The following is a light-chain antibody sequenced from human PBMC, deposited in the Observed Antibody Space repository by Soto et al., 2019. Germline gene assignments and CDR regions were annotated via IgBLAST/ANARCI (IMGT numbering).Light chain of an antibody. CDR3: CSYAGSSTYV. V-gene: IGLV2-23*01. CDR2: EGS. Sequence: QSALTQPASVSGSPGQSITISCTGTSSDVGTYDFVSWYQQHPGKAPKLMIYEGSKRPSGVSNRFSGSKSGNTASLTISGLQGEDEADYYCCSYAGSSTYVFGTGTKVTVL. J-gene: IGLJ1*01. CDR1: SSDVGTYDF.